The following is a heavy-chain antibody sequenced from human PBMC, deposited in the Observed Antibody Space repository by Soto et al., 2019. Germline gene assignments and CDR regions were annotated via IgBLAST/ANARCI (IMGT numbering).Heavy chain of an antibody. J-gene: IGHJ5*02. CDR2: INHSGST. CDR1: GGSFSGYY. CDR3: ARMTTSWYASFDP. Sequence: PSATLPLTCAVYGGSFSGYYWSWIRQPPGKGLEWIGEINHSGSTNYNPSLKSRVTISVDTSKNQFSLRLSSVTAADTAVYYCARMTTSWYASFDPWGQGSQVTVSS. D-gene: IGHD2-2*01. V-gene: IGHV4-34*01.